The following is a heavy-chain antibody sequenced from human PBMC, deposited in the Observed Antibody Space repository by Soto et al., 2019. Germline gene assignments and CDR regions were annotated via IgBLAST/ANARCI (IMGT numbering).Heavy chain of an antibody. CDR3: ARDLSSGSYPYYFDY. Sequence: ASVKVSCKASGYTFTGYYMHWVRQAPGQGLEWMGWINPNSGGTNYAQKFKGWVTMARDTSSSTAYMELRSLISDVTAVYYCARDLSSGSYPYYFDYWGQGTLVTVSS. D-gene: IGHD1-26*01. CDR1: GYTFTGYY. V-gene: IGHV1-2*04. J-gene: IGHJ4*02. CDR2: INPNSGGT.